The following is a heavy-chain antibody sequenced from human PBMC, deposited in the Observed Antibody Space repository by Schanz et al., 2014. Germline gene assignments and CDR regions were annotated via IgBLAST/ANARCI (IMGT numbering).Heavy chain of an antibody. J-gene: IGHJ4*02. CDR2: IYYSGST. CDR1: GGSISSYY. Sequence: QVQLQESGPGLVKPSETLSLTCTVSGGSISSYYWSWIRQPPGKGLEWIGYIYYSGSTKYNPSLKSRVTISVDTSKNQFSLNLSSVTAADTAVYYCARGRVVPAAPEFDYWGQGILVTVSS. CDR3: ARGRVVPAAPEFDY. V-gene: IGHV4-59*01. D-gene: IGHD2-2*01.